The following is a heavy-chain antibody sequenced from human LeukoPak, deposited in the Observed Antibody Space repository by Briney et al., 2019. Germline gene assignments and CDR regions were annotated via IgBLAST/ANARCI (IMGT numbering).Heavy chain of an antibody. CDR2: IWYDGSNK. Sequence: GGSLRLSCAASGFTFSSYGMHWVRQAPGKGLEWVAVIWYDGSNKYYADSVKGRFTISRDNSKNTLYLQMNSLRAEDTAVYYCARDAEVGDLDYWGQGTLVTVSS. V-gene: IGHV3-33*01. CDR3: ARDAEVGDLDY. D-gene: IGHD5-24*01. J-gene: IGHJ4*02. CDR1: GFTFSSYG.